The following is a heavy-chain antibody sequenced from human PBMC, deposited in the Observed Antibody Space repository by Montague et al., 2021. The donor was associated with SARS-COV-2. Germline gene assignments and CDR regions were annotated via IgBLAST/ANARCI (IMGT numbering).Heavy chain of an antibody. D-gene: IGHD5-24*01. CDR3: AKDREMDYSADY. J-gene: IGHJ4*02. V-gene: IGHV3-23*01. Sequence: SLKGRFTISRDNSRHTLYLQMNSLRAEDTAIYYCAKDREMDYSADYWGQGTLVTVSS.